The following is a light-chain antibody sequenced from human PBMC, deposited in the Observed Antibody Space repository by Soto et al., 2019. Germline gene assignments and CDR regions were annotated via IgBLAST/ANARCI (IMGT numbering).Light chain of an antibody. Sequence: EIVMTQSPATLSVSPGERATLSCRASQSISSNLAWYQQKPGQAPRLLMFRTSSRATGFPARFSGSGSGTEFNLTISSLQSEDFGVYYCQQCNNWPRATFGGGTKVEIK. CDR3: QQCNNWPRAT. CDR2: RTS. CDR1: QSISSN. J-gene: IGKJ4*01. V-gene: IGKV3-15*01.